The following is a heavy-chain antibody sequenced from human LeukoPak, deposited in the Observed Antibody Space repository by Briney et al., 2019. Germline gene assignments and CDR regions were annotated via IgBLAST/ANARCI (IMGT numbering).Heavy chain of an antibody. CDR1: GGTFSSYA. D-gene: IGHD2-2*02. V-gene: IGHV1-69*05. CDR2: IIPIFGTA. J-gene: IGHJ6*03. Sequence: ASVKVSCKASGGTFSSYAISWVRQAPGQGLEWMGGIIPIFGTANYAQKSQGRVTITTDESTSTAYMELSSLRSEDTAVYYCARGKVVVPAAIRNYYYYMDVWGKGTTVTVSS. CDR3: ARGKVVVPAAIRNYYYYMDV.